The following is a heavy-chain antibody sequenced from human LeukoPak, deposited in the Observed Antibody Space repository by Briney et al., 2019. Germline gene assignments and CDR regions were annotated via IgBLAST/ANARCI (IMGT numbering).Heavy chain of an antibody. D-gene: IGHD3-10*01. J-gene: IGHJ5*02. V-gene: IGHV1-18*01. Sequence: ASVKVSCKASGYTFTSYGISWVRQAPGQGLEWMGWISAYSGNTNYAQKFQGRVTITRNTSISTAYMELSSLRSEDTAVYYCASNYYGSGSYSFDPWGQGTLVTVSS. CDR1: GYTFTSYG. CDR3: ASNYYGSGSYSFDP. CDR2: ISAYSGNT.